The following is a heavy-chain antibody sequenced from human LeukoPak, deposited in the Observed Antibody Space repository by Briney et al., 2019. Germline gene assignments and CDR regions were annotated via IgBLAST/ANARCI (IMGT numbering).Heavy chain of an antibody. CDR2: ISSSSSYI. Sequence: PGGSLRLSCAASGFTFSSYSMNWVRQGPGKGLEWVSSISSSSSYIYYADSVKGRFTISRDNAKNSLYLQMNSLRAEDTAVYYCARASGDVVVPAAMDYWGQGTLVTVSS. V-gene: IGHV3-21*01. D-gene: IGHD2-2*01. CDR3: ARASGDVVVPAAMDY. CDR1: GFTFSSYS. J-gene: IGHJ4*02.